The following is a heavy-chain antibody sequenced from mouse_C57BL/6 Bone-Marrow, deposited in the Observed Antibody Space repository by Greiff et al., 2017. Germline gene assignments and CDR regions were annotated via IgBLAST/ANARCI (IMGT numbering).Heavy chain of an antibody. V-gene: IGHV1-26*01. D-gene: IGHD1-1*01. CDR1: GYTFTDYY. Sequence: VLLQQSGPELVKPGASVKISCKASGYTFTDYYMNWVKQSHGKSLEWIGDINPNNGGTSYNQKFKGKATLTVDKSSSTAYMELRSLTSEDSAVYYCARGTTVVADYWGQGTTLTVSS. CDR3: ARGTTVVADY. CDR2: INPNNGGT. J-gene: IGHJ2*01.